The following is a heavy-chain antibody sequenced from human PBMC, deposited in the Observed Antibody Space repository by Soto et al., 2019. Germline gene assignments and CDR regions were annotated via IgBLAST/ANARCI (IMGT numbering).Heavy chain of an antibody. CDR2: ISHSGRT. D-gene: IGHD3-10*01. CDR1: GASLRSGSYY. V-gene: IGHV4-61*01. CDR3: SYGSSFDY. J-gene: IGHJ4*02. Sequence: QVQLQESGPGLVEPSETLSLICTVSGASLRSGSYYWSWIRQPPGKGLEWIGYISHSGRTNYDPSLKSRLTMSVDTSQNQFSLQLNSVTAADTAVYYCSYGSSFDYWGQGTLVTVSS.